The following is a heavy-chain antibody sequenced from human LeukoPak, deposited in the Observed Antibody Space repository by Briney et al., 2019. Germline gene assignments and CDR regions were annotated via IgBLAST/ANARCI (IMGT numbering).Heavy chain of an antibody. CDR2: IYHSGST. Sequence: SETLSLTCAVSGGSISSGGYSWSWIRQPPGKGLEWIGYIYHSGSTYYNPSLKSRVTISVDRSKNQFSLKLSSVTAADTAVYYCASTQTAKVPPTLDYWGQGTLVTVSS. CDR3: ASTQTAKVPPTLDY. V-gene: IGHV4-30-2*01. D-gene: IGHD5-18*01. CDR1: GGSISSGGYS. J-gene: IGHJ4*02.